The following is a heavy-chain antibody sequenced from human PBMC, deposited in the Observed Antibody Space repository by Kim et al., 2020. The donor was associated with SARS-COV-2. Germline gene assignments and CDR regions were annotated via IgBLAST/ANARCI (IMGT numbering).Heavy chain of an antibody. J-gene: IGHJ6*02. CDR2: VYSGGST. CDR1: GFTVSSNY. CDR3: ARDRLLDTAFPSYYYYGMDD. D-gene: IGHD5-18*01. Sequence: GGSLRLSCAASGFTVSSNYMNWVRQAPGKGLEWVSVVYSGGSTNYADSVKGRFTISRDNSKNTLSLQMNSLRAEDTAVYYCARDRLLDTAFPSYYYYGMDDWGQGTTVTVSS. V-gene: IGHV3-66*01.